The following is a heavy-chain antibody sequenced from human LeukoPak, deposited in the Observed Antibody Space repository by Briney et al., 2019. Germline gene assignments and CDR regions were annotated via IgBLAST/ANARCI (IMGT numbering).Heavy chain of an antibody. V-gene: IGHV4-59*01. Sequence: SETLSLTCTVSGGSISSYYWSWIRQPPGKGLEWIGYIYYSGSTNYNPSLKSRVTISVDTSKNQFSLKLSSVTAADTAVYYYARARIVRYFDWYRAGAFDIWGQGTMVTVSS. CDR2: IYYSGST. CDR3: ARARIVRYFDWYRAGAFDI. J-gene: IGHJ3*02. CDR1: GGSISSYY. D-gene: IGHD3-9*01.